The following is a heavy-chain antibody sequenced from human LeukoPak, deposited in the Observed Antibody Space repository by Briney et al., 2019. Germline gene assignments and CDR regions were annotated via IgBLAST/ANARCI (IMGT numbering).Heavy chain of an antibody. CDR1: GFTFSSYG. J-gene: IGHJ4*02. D-gene: IGHD6-13*01. CDR2: IRYDGSNK. V-gene: IGHV3-30*02. Sequence: PGGSLRLSCAASGFTFSSYGMHWVRQAPGKGLEWVAFIRYDGSNKYYADSVKGRFTISRDNSKNTLYLQMNSLRAEDTAVYYCAKDLSSSWYAGGYWGQGTLVTVSS. CDR3: AKDLSSSWYAGGY.